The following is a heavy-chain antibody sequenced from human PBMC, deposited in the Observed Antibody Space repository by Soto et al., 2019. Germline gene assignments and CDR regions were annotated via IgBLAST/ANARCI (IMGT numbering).Heavy chain of an antibody. D-gene: IGHD3-22*01. CDR3: AKDYYDSSGVYFFDY. CDR2: ISGSGYST. CDR1: GFTFSNYA. V-gene: IGHV3-23*01. J-gene: IGHJ4*02. Sequence: EVQLLESGGGLVQPGGSLRLSCAASGFTFSNYAMSWVRQAPGKGLEWVSGISGSGYSTYYADSVKGRFTISRDNSKNKLYLQMNSLRAEDTAVYYCAKDYYDSSGVYFFDYWGQGTLVTVSS.